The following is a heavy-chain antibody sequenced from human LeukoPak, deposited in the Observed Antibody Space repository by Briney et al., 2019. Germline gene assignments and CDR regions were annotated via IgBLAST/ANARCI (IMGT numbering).Heavy chain of an antibody. Sequence: SETLSLTCAVYGGSFSGYYWSWIRQLPGKGLEWIGEINHSGSTNYNPSLKSRVTISVDTSKNQFSLKLSSVTAADTAVYYCARGLLTGSYYFDYWGQGTLVTVSS. V-gene: IGHV4-34*01. CDR3: ARGLLTGSYYFDY. CDR2: INHSGST. J-gene: IGHJ4*02. D-gene: IGHD3-9*01. CDR1: GGSFSGYY.